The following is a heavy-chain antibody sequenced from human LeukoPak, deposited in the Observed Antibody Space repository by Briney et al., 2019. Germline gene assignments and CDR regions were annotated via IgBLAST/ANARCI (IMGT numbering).Heavy chain of an antibody. CDR2: INPSGGST. CDR3: AREGIAVAGTGRDWFDP. CDR1: GYTFTSYY. J-gene: IGHJ5*02. Sequence: ASVKVSCKASGYTFTSYYMHWVRQAPGQGLEWMGIINPSGGSTSYAQKFQGRVTMTRDTSTSTVYMELSSLRSEDTAVYYCAREGIAVAGTGRDWFDPWGQGTLVTVSS. D-gene: IGHD6-19*01. V-gene: IGHV1-46*01.